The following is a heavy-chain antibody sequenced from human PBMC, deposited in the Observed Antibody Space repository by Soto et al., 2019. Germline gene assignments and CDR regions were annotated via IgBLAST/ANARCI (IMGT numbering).Heavy chain of an antibody. D-gene: IGHD3-22*01. Sequence: QVHLVESGGGVVQPGRSLRLSCEASGFTFSNYGTHWVRQAPGEGLEWVAHISYDGSNEHYTDSVKGRFTISRDNSKNMVFLHMKRLRPEDTAVYHCAKDTYFRDSSGYYVFDYWGQGTLVTVSS. V-gene: IGHV3-30*18. CDR1: GFTFSNYG. CDR3: AKDTYFRDSSGYYVFDY. CDR2: ISYDGSNE. J-gene: IGHJ4*02.